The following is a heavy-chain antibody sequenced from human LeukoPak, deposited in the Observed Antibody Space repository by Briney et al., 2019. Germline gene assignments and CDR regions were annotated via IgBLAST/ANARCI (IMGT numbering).Heavy chain of an antibody. CDR2: ISSSGSTV. Sequence: GGSLRLSCAASGFTLSSYEMNWVRQAPGKGLEWVSYISSSGSTVYYADSVKGRFTISRDNAKNSLYLQMNSLRAEDTAVYYCAELGITMIGGVWGKGTTVTISS. CDR3: AELGITMIGGV. D-gene: IGHD3-10*02. J-gene: IGHJ6*04. V-gene: IGHV3-48*03. CDR1: GFTLSSYE.